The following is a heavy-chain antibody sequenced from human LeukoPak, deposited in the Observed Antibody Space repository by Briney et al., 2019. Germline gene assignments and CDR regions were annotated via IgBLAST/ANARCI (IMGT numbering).Heavy chain of an antibody. V-gene: IGHV1-18*01. J-gene: IGHJ5*02. CDR1: GYTFTSYG. CDR3: ARGLTIFGVVINWFDP. Sequence: GASVKVSCKASGYTFTSYGISWVRQAPGQGLEWMGWISAYNGNTNYAQKLQGRVTMTTDTSTSTAYMELRSLRSDDTAVYYCARGLTIFGVVINWFDPWGQGTLVTVSS. CDR2: ISAYNGNT. D-gene: IGHD3-3*01.